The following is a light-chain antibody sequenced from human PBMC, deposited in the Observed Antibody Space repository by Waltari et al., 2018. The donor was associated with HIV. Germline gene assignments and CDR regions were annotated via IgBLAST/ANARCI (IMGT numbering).Light chain of an antibody. CDR3: SSYTSSSLVV. J-gene: IGLJ2*01. CDR2: RNN. Sequence: QAGLTQPPSVSKGLRQTATLTCTGNSNNVGYQGAAWLQQHQGHPPKLLSYRNNNRPSGISERLSASRSGNTASLTITGLQPEDEADYYCSSYTSSSLVVFGGGTKLTVL. CDR1: SNNVGYQG. V-gene: IGLV10-54*01.